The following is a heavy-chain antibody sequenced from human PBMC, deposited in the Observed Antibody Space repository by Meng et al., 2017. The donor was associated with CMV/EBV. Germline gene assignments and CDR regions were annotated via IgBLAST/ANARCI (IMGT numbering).Heavy chain of an antibody. CDR2: ISAYNGNT. Sequence: ASVKVSCNASGYTFTSYGISWVRQAPGQGLEWMGWISAYNGNTNYAQKLQGRVTMTTDTSTSTAYMELRSLRSDDTAVYYCARFWSGYYKRGMDVWGQGTTVTVSS. CDR1: GYTFTSYG. CDR3: ARFWSGYYKRGMDV. J-gene: IGHJ6*02. V-gene: IGHV1-18*01. D-gene: IGHD3-3*01.